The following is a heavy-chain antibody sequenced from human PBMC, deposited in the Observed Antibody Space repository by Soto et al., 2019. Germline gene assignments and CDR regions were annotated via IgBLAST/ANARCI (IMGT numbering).Heavy chain of an antibody. J-gene: IGHJ4*02. CDR3: ARYSGSFSLDY. Sequence: PGGSLRLSCAGSGFMFSNFWMSWVRQAPGKGLEWVANIKHDGSEIYYVDSVEGRLTISRDNAKNSLYLQMNSLRAEDTAVYYCARYSGSFSLDYWGQGTLVTVSS. CDR1: GFMFSNFW. CDR2: IKHDGSEI. D-gene: IGHD3-10*01. V-gene: IGHV3-7*01.